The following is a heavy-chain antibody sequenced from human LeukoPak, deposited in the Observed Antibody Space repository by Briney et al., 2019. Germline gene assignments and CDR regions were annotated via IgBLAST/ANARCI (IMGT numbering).Heavy chain of an antibody. V-gene: IGHV6-1*01. D-gene: IGHD6-13*01. CDR1: GKXASTTSPA. CDR3: ARVIAAACDY. J-gene: IGHJ4*02. Sequence: SQTLSLTCPISGKXASTTSPAWNWFRQSPSRGLEWLGRTYYRSKWYNDYAVSVKSRITINPDTSKNQFSLQLNSVTPEDTAVYYCARVIAAACDYWGQGTMVTVSS. CDR2: TYYRSKWYN.